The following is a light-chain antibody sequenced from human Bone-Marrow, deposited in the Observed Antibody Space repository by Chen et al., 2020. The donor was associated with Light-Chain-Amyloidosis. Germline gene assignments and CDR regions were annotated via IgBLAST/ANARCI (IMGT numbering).Light chain of an antibody. CDR2: GSS. CDR3: QQYINWPPMYT. CDR1: QSVSSN. V-gene: IGKV3-15*01. Sequence: EIVMTQSPATLSVSPGERATLSCRAIQSVSSNLAWYQQKPGQAPRLLIFGSSTRATGIPARFSGGGSGTEFTLTSSSLQSEEFALYYCQQYINWPPMYTFGQGTKLVIK. J-gene: IGKJ2*01.